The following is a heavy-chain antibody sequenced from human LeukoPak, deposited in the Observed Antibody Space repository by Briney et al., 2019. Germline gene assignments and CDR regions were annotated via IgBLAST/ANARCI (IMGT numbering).Heavy chain of an antibody. CDR2: ISGSGGST. V-gene: IGHV3-23*01. CDR1: TSTVSSYA. CDR3: ANALTMARGVIIAGYFDY. J-gene: IGHJ4*02. D-gene: IGHD3-10*01. Sequence: GGSLRLSCAASTSTVSSYAISWVRQAPGKGLEWVSAISGSGGSTYSADSVKGRFTTSGDNSKNTLYLQMNSLRAEDTAVYYCANALTMARGVIIAGYFDYWGQGTLVTVSS.